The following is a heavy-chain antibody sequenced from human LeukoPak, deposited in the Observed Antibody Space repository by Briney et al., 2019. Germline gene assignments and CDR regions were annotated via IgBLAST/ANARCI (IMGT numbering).Heavy chain of an antibody. V-gene: IGHV3-66*01. D-gene: IGHD1-1*01. CDR3: ARDAGGRTQREGWFDP. Sequence: GGSLRLSCAASEFSVGSNYMTWVRQAPGKGLEWVSLIYSGGSTYYADSVKGRFTISRDNSKNTLYLQMNSLRVEDTAIYYCARDAGGRTQREGWFDPWGQGTLVTVSS. CDR1: EFSVGSNY. J-gene: IGHJ5*02. CDR2: IYSGGST.